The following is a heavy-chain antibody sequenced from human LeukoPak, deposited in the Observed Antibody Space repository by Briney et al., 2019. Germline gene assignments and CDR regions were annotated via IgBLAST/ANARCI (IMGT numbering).Heavy chain of an antibody. CDR2: INPKSGGT. CDR3: ARGPRITIFGVVMANDAFDI. Sequence: GASVKVSCKASGYTFTDYFMNWVRQAPGQGLEWMGWINPKSGGTVYAQKFQGRVTMTRDTSSSTAYMELSRLRFDDTVVYYCARGPRITIFGVVMANDAFDIWGQGTMVTASS. CDR1: GYTFTDYF. J-gene: IGHJ3*02. D-gene: IGHD3-3*01. V-gene: IGHV1-2*02.